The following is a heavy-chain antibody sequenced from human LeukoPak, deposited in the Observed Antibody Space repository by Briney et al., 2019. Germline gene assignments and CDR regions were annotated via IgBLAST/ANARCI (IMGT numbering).Heavy chain of an antibody. V-gene: IGHV3-23*01. D-gene: IGHD6-6*01. CDR1: EFTFSRFA. CDR2: VSGTGDKT. CDR3: AKPSIPARPFLTYLYYYLDV. J-gene: IGHJ6*03. Sequence: PGGSLRLSCVASEFTFSRFAMSWVRQAPGRGLEWISSVSGTGDKTHYTDSVKGRFTLSRDNSKNTLYLHMSALRAADTAVYYCAKPSIPARPFLTYLYYYLDVWGEGTTVIVSS.